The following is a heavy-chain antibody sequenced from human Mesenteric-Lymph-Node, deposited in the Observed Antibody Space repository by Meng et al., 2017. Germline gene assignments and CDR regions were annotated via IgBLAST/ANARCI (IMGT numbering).Heavy chain of an antibody. D-gene: IGHD4-11*01. V-gene: IGHV4-30-4*01. CDR1: GGSISSGDYY. J-gene: IGHJ4*02. CDR3: ARDRTTGRYFDY. Sequence: VQLEGAGPGPVKPSQTLSLTCTVSGGSISSGDYYWSWIRQPPGKGLEWIGYIYYSGSTYYNPSLKSRVTISVDTSKNQFSLKLSSVTAADTAVYYCARDRTTGRYFDYWGQGTLVTVSS. CDR2: IYYSGST.